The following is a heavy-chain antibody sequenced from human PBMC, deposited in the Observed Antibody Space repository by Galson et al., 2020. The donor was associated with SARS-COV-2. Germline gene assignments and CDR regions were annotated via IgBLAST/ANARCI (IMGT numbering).Heavy chain of an antibody. Sequence: SETLSLTCAVYGGSFSGYYWSWIRQPPGKGLEWIGEINHSGSTNYNPSLKSRVTISVDTSKNQFSLKLSSVTAADTAVYYCARLGSSWYFVGWFDPWGQGTLVTVSS. CDR1: GGSFSGYY. CDR2: INHSGST. V-gene: IGHV4-34*01. D-gene: IGHD6-13*01. J-gene: IGHJ5*02. CDR3: ARLGSSWYFVGWFDP.